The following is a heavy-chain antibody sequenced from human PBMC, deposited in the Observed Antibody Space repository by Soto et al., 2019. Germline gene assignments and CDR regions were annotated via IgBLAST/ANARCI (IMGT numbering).Heavy chain of an antibody. CDR2: IYYSGST. CDR3: ATCVDSSILYHYGMDV. Sequence: SETLSLTCTVSGGSISSSSYYWGWIRQPPGKGLEWIGSIYYSGSTYYNPSLKSRVTISVDTSKNQFSLKLSSVTAADTAVYYCATCVDSSILYHYGMDVWGQGTTVPVSS. D-gene: IGHD6-13*01. J-gene: IGHJ6*02. V-gene: IGHV4-39*01. CDR1: GGSISSSSYY.